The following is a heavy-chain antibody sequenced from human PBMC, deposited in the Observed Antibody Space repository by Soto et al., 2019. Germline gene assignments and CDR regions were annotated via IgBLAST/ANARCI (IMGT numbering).Heavy chain of an antibody. V-gene: IGHV3-9*01. D-gene: IGHD6-19*01. Sequence: PGGSLRLSCAASGFTFSSYAMHWVRQAPGKGLEWVSGISWNSGSIGYADSVKGRFTISRDNAKNSLYLQMNSLRAEDTALYYCAKDRAPASSGWYVFDYWGQGTLVTVSS. J-gene: IGHJ4*02. CDR1: GFTFSSYA. CDR3: AKDRAPASSGWYVFDY. CDR2: ISWNSGSI.